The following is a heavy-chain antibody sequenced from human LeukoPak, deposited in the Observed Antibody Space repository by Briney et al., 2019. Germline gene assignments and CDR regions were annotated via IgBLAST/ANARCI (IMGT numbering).Heavy chain of an antibody. V-gene: IGHV1-2*02. CDR2: INPNSGDT. CDR3: ARDTGYFDIVLDY. D-gene: IGHD3-9*01. J-gene: IGHJ4*02. CDR1: GYTFSGNY. Sequence: ASVKVSCKAVGYTFSGNYMHWVRQAPGQGLEWMGWINPNSGDTNYAQKFQGRVTMTRDTSISTAYMEVSRLRSDDTAVYYCARDTGYFDIVLDYWGQGTLVTVS.